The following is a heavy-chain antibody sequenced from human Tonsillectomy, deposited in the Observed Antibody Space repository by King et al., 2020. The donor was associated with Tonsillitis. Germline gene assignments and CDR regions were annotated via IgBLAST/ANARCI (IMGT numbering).Heavy chain of an antibody. D-gene: IGHD3-16*01. CDR3: ARDGTNFGFDY. V-gene: IGHV1-18*01. CDR2: ISTYNGHT. CDR1: GYTFTTYG. J-gene: IGHJ4*02. Sequence: QVHLVESGPEVKKPGASVKVSCKASGYTFTTYGIIWVRQAPGQGLEWMGWISTYNGHTSSEQKLQDRLTMTTDTSPSTAYMELRGLRSDDTAVYFCARDGTNFGFDYWGQGTLVTVSS.